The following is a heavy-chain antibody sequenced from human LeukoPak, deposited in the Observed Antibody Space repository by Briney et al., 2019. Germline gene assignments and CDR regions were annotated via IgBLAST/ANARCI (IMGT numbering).Heavy chain of an antibody. CDR3: ARPPSRGYSSSFEY. D-gene: IGHD2-2*03. Sequence: GEPLKISCKGPGYSFPTYWFAWVRQLPGKGLEWMEISDPDESNIRYSPSFQGQVTISADKSISTAYLQWSSLKASDTAMYYCARPPSRGYSSSFEYWGQGTLVTVSS. CDR2: SDPDESNI. J-gene: IGHJ4*02. CDR1: GYSFPTYW. V-gene: IGHV5-51*01.